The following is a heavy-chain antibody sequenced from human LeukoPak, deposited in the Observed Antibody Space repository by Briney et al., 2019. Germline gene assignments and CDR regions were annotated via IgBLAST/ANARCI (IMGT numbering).Heavy chain of an antibody. CDR2: MNPNSGNT. V-gene: IGHV1-8*02. CDR3: ARGLGYSGYDS. D-gene: IGHD5-12*01. J-gene: IGHJ4*02. Sequence: GASVKVSCKASGGTFSSYAISWVRQATGQGLEWMGWMNPNSGNTGYAQKFQGRVTMTRNTSISTAYMELSSLRSEDTAVYYCARGLGYSGYDSWGQGTLVTVSS. CDR1: GGTFSSYA.